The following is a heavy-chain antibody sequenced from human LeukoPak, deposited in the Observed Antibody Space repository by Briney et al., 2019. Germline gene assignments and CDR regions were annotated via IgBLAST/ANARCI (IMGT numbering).Heavy chain of an antibody. CDR1: GFTFSSYW. J-gene: IGHJ4*02. CDR3: ARDRGRYSSSSAPLDY. CDR2: IKRNRSKE. Sequence: GASLRLSCAASGFTFSSYWMSWVRQAPGQGLEWMANIKRNRSKEYYVDSVKGRVIISRDNAKKSLYLQMNSLPVQDTAVYYCARDRGRYSSSSAPLDYWGQGTLVTVPS. V-gene: IGHV3-7*01. D-gene: IGHD6-6*01.